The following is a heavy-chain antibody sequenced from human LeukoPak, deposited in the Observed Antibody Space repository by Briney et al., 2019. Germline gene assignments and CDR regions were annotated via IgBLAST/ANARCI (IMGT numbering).Heavy chain of an antibody. CDR3: ARAPLPRDNWFDP. Sequence: PSETLSLTCTVSGGSISSYYWSWIRQPPGKGLEWIGSIYHSGSTYYNPSLKSRVTISVDTSKNQFSLKLSSVTAADTAVYYCARAPLPRDNWFDPWGQGTLVTVSS. CDR1: GGSISSYY. CDR2: IYHSGST. J-gene: IGHJ5*02. V-gene: IGHV4-38-2*02.